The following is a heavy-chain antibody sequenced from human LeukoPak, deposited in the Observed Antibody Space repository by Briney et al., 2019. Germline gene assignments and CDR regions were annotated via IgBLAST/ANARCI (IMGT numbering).Heavy chain of an antibody. CDR3: AKGGESSGYYGGPDY. CDR2: TSYDGSNK. Sequence: GGSLRLSCAASGFTFSSYVMHWVRQPPGKGLEWVAVTSYDGSNKYYRDSVKGRFTISRDNSKNTLYLQMNSLRIEDTAVYYCAKGGESSGYYGGPDYWGQGTLVTVSS. J-gene: IGHJ4*02. D-gene: IGHD3-22*01. V-gene: IGHV3-30*18. CDR1: GFTFSSYV.